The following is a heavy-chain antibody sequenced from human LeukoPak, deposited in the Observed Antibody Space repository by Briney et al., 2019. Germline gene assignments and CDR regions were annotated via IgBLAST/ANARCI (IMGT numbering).Heavy chain of an antibody. CDR2: IYWDDDT. D-gene: IGHD4/OR15-4a*01. CDR1: GFSLSTSGVG. CDR3: AHSGGVGSSVTVVRNFDY. J-gene: IGHJ4*02. V-gene: IGHV2-5*02. Sequence: ESGPTLVNPTQTLTLTCTFSGFSLSTSGVGVGWIRQPPGKALEWLALIYWDDDTRYSPSLKSRLTITKDIPKNQVVLTMTNMDPVDTATYYCAHSGGVGSSVTVVRNFDYWGQGTLVTVSS.